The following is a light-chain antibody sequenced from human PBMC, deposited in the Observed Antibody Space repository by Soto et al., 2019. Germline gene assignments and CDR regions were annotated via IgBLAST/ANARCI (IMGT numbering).Light chain of an antibody. CDR2: AAS. CDR3: QQYDAWPLT. CDR1: QAVSTW. J-gene: IGKJ4*01. Sequence: DIQMTQSPSFVSASVGDRVTITCRASQAVSTWLAWYQQKPGDAPKLLIYAASTLQSGVPSRFSGSGSGTDFTLTIRSLQPEDFATYYCQQYDAWPLTFGGGTKV. V-gene: IGKV1-12*01.